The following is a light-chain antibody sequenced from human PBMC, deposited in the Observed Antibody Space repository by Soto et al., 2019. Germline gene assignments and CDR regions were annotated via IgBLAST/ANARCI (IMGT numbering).Light chain of an antibody. CDR3: QQRIVWLT. CDR2: DAS. Sequence: EIVLTQSPATLSLSPGERATLSCRASQSVSSNLAWYQQKPGQAPRLLGYDASNSATGIPARCSGSGSGTDLTHRISSLEREDFAVYSCQQRIVWLTFGGGTTVELK. V-gene: IGKV3-11*01. CDR1: QSVSSN. J-gene: IGKJ4*01.